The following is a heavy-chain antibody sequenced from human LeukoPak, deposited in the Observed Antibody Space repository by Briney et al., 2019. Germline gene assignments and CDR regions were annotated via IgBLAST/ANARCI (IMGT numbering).Heavy chain of an antibody. D-gene: IGHD6-19*01. J-gene: IGHJ3*01. V-gene: IGHV3-21*04. CDR1: GFTFSSYS. CDR3: ARDAPQWRNAFDF. CDR2: ISSSSSYI. Sequence: PGGSLRLSCAASGFTFSSYSMNWVRQAPGKGLEWVSSISSSSSYIYYADSVKGRFTISRDNAKNSLYLQMNSLRAEDTAVYFCARDAPQWRNAFDFWGQGTMVTVPS.